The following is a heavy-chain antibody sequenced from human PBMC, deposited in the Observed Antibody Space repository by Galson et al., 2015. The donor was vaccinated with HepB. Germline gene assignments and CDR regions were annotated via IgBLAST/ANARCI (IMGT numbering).Heavy chain of an antibody. J-gene: IGHJ2*01. Sequence: LSLTCTVSGGSISSASYYWSWIRQPAGKGLEWIGDISYSGDTSYNPSLKSRVTIPLDTPKKQFSLRLNSVTAADTAVYYCAKYGDYWYFDLWGRGTLVTVSS. V-gene: IGHV4-61*10. CDR2: ISYSGDT. CDR3: AKYGDYWYFDL. CDR1: GGSISSASYY. D-gene: IGHD4-17*01.